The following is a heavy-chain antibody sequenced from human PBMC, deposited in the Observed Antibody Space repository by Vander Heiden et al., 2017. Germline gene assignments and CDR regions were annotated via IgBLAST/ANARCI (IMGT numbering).Heavy chain of an antibody. CDR2: ISYDGSNK. CDR3: AKDWDYASQH. V-gene: IGHV3-30*18. CDR1: GFTFSSYG. J-gene: IGHJ1*01. D-gene: IGHD4-17*01. Sequence: QVQLVESGGGVVQPGRSLRLSCAASGFTFSSYGRHWVRQAPGKGLEWVALISYDGSNKYYADSVKGRFTISRDNSKNTLYLQMNSLRGEDTAVYYCAKDWDYASQHWGQGTLVTVSS.